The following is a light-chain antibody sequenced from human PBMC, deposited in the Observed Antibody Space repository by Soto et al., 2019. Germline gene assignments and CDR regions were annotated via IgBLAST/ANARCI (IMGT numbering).Light chain of an antibody. J-gene: IGKJ5*01. V-gene: IGKV1-8*01. CDR1: QGIGSY. CDR3: QHRSNGPPPNT. CDR2: AAA. Sequence: ITQSSASLSASKGDRVTIHGRASQGIGSYLAWYQQKPGKAPKLLVYAAATLQSGVPSRFSGSGSGTDFTLTISCLQSEDFAVYDCQHRSNGPPPNTFGQGTRLEIK.